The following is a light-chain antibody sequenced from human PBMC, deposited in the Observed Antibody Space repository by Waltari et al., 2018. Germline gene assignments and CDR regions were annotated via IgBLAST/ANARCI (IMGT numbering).Light chain of an antibody. CDR1: SSNIGSNT. Sequence: QSVLTQPPSASGTPGQRVTISCSGSSSNIGSNTVHWYQQLPRTAPKLPNYSNNQRPSGVPDRFSGSKSGTSASLAISGLQSEDEADYYCAAWDDSLNGVVFGGGTKLTVL. CDR2: SNN. J-gene: IGLJ2*01. CDR3: AAWDDSLNGVV. V-gene: IGLV1-44*01.